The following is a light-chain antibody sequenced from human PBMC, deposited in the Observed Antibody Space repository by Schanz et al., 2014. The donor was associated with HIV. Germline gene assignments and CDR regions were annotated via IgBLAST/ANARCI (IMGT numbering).Light chain of an antibody. CDR2: EVT. CDR3: CSYAGNSIFVV. CDR1: SSDIGDYNL. Sequence: QSALAQPASVSGSPGQSITISCTGTSSDIGDYNLVSWYQQHPGKAPKLIIYEVTKRPSGVSNRFSGSKSGNTASLTISGLQAEDEADYHCCSYAGNSIFVVFGGGTKLTV. V-gene: IGLV2-23*02. J-gene: IGLJ2*01.